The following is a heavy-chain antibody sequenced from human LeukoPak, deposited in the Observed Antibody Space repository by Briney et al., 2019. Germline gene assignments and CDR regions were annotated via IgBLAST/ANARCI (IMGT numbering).Heavy chain of an antibody. CDR3: ARDLAFSRLDY. V-gene: IGHV3-7*01. D-gene: IGHD2/OR15-2a*01. CDR2: INPDGIKR. J-gene: IGHJ4*02. CDR1: GLTFSSSW. Sequence: GGSLRLSCAVSGLTFSSSWMDWVRQAPGKGLEWVASINPDGIKRYSADSVKGRFTISRDNARNSLYLQMDSLRVEDTAFYYCARDLAFSRLDYWGQGVLVTVSS.